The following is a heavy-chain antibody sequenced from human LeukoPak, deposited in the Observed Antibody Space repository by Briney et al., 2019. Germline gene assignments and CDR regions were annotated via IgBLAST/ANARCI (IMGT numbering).Heavy chain of an antibody. CDR2: ISSNGGST. CDR1: GFTFSSYA. J-gene: IGHJ4*02. Sequence: PGGSLRLSCAASGFTFSSYAMHWVRQAPGKGLEYVSAISSNGGSTYYANSVKGRLTISRDNSKNTLYLQMGSLRAEDMAVYYCARWGSVWDYYDSSDYYFDYWGQGTLVTVSS. V-gene: IGHV3-64*01. D-gene: IGHD3-22*01. CDR3: ARWGSVWDYYDSSDYYFDY.